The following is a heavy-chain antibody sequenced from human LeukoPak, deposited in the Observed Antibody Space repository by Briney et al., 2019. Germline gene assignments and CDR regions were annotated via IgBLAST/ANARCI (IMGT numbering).Heavy chain of an antibody. V-gene: IGHV3-48*03. CDR2: ISSSGSTI. J-gene: IGHJ6*04. D-gene: IGHD3-10*02. Sequence: GGSLRLSCAASQFTFSSYEMNWVRQAPGKGLEWVSYISSSGSTIYYADSVKGRFTISRDNAKNSLYLQMNSLRAEDTAVYYCAELGITMIGGVWGKGTTVTISS. CDR1: QFTFSSYE. CDR3: AELGITMIGGV.